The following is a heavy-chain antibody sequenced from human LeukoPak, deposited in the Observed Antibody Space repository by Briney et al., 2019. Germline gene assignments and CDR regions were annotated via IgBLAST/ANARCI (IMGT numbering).Heavy chain of an antibody. CDR2: IWYDGSNK. D-gene: IGHD4-11*01. Sequence: PGGSLRLSCAASGFTFSNYGMHWVRQAPGKGLEWVAVIWYDGSNKYYADPVKGRFTISRDNSKNTLYLQMNSLRAEDTAVYYCARHGGTRVTLVEVYYFDYWGQGTLVTVSS. J-gene: IGHJ4*02. V-gene: IGHV3-33*01. CDR1: GFTFSNYG. CDR3: ARHGGTRVTLVEVYYFDY.